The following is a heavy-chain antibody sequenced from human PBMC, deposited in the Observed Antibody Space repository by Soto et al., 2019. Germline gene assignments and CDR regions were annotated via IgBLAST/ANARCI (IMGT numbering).Heavy chain of an antibody. Sequence: PSETLSLTCTFSVVSISSGGYYCSWIRQHPGKGLEWIGYIYYSGSTYYNPSLKSRVTISVDTSKNQFSLKLSSVTAADTAVYYCARVFSSSYLFDYWGQGTLVTVSS. CDR3: ARVFSSSYLFDY. V-gene: IGHV4-31*03. J-gene: IGHJ4*02. CDR1: VVSISSGGYY. D-gene: IGHD6-6*01. CDR2: IYYSGST.